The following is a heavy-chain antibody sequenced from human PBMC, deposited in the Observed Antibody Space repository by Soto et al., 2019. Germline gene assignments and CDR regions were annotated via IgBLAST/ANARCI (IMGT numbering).Heavy chain of an antibody. CDR1: GFTFSSYA. CDR3: ARDKVIYYYYGMVV. J-gene: IGHJ6*02. V-gene: IGHV3-30-3*01. CDR2: ISYDGSNK. Sequence: QVQLVESGGGVVQPGRSLRLSCAASGFTFSSYAMHWVPLAPGKGLEWVAVISYDGSNKYYADSVKGRFTISRDNSKNTLYLQMNSLRAEDTAVYYCARDKVIYYYYGMVVWGQGTTVTVSS.